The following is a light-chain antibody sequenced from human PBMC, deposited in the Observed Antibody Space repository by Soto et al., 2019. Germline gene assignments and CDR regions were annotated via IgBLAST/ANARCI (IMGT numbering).Light chain of an antibody. CDR1: SSDVGGYDY. J-gene: IGLJ1*01. V-gene: IGLV2-14*01. CDR3: SSYSISTAYL. CDR2: EVS. Sequence: QSALTQPASVSGSPGQSITISCTGTSSDVGGYDYVSWYQLHPGKAPKLMVFEVSNRPSGVSYRFSGSKSGNTASLTISGLQAEVEADYFFSSYSISTAYLFGTGTKLTVL.